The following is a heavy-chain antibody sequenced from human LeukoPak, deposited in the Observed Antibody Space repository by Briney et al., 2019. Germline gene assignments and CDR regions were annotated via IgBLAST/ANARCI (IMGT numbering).Heavy chain of an antibody. Sequence: GGSLRLSCAASGFTFSGSAMHWVRQASGKGLEWVGRIRSKANSYATAYAASVKGRFTISRDDSKNTAYLQMNSLKTEDTAVYYCTRLSGSSGSIDYWGQGTLVTVSS. V-gene: IGHV3-73*01. CDR3: TRLSGSSGSIDY. J-gene: IGHJ4*02. CDR2: IRSKANSYAT. D-gene: IGHD3-22*01. CDR1: GFTFSGSA.